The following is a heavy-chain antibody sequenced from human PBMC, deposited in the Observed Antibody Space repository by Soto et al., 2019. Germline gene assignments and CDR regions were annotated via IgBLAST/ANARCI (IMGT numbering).Heavy chain of an antibody. CDR2: VYYSGTT. J-gene: IGHJ2*01. CDR1: GASINNNDYY. Sequence: SETLSLTCTVSGASINNNDYYWSWIRQTPGKVLEWIGYVYYSGTTDYIPSLKSRLSMXXXXSXNXFXLXXXSVTXADTATYYCARMSYFYDKWYFDLWGRGTLVTVS. CDR3: ARMSYFYDKWYFDL. D-gene: IGHD3-22*01. V-gene: IGHV4-30-4*01.